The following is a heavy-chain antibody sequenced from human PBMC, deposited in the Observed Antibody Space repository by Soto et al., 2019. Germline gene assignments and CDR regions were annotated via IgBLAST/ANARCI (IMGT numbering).Heavy chain of an antibody. CDR1: GFTFSTYG. J-gene: IGHJ6*02. D-gene: IGHD3-22*01. Sequence: QVQLVESGGGMVQPGRSLRLSCAASGFTFSTYGMHWVRQAPGKGLEWVAGIWYDGSTKYYADSVKGRFTISRDNSKNTLYLQMNSLRAEDTAVYYCARDQPYYYDKSGYEGYYGMDVWGQGTTVTVSS. CDR3: ARDQPYYYDKSGYEGYYGMDV. V-gene: IGHV3-33*01. CDR2: IWYDGSTK.